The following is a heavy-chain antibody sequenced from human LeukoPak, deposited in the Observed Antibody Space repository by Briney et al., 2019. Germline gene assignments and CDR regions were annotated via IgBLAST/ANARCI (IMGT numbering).Heavy chain of an antibody. Sequence: ASVKVSCKASGYTFTSYGINWVRQAPGQGLEWMGWISAYRGNANYAQKLRGRVTMTTDTGPSTAYMELRTLRADDTAVYYCARVGDSSGWYRSDYWGQGTLVTVSS. V-gene: IGHV1-18*01. J-gene: IGHJ4*02. CDR2: ISAYRGNA. CDR3: ARVGDSSGWYRSDY. D-gene: IGHD6-19*01. CDR1: GYTFTSYG.